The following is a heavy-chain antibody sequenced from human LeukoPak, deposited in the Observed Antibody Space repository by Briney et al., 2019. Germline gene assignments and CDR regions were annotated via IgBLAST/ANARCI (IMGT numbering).Heavy chain of an antibody. Sequence: ASVKVSCKASGYTFTSYAMHWVRQAPGQRLEWMGWINAGNGNTKYSQKFQGRVTITRATSASTAYMELSSLRSEVTAVYYCARGQYSSGWYGIDYWGQGTLVTVSS. CDR3: ARGQYSSGWYGIDY. D-gene: IGHD6-19*01. CDR2: INAGNGNT. J-gene: IGHJ4*02. V-gene: IGHV1-3*01. CDR1: GYTFTSYA.